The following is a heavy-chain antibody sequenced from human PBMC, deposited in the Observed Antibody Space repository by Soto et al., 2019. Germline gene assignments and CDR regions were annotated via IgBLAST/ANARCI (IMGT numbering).Heavy chain of an antibody. CDR3: ARDRGSYALDY. CDR2: ISAYNGNT. D-gene: IGHD1-26*01. Sequence: QVQLVQSGAEVKKPGASVKVSCKASGYTFTSYGFIWVRQAPGQGLEWMGWISAYNGNTNYAQKVQGRVTMTTDTSTTTSYMELRSLRADDTAVYSWARDRGSYALDYWGQGTLVTVSS. CDR1: GYTFTSYG. V-gene: IGHV1-18*01. J-gene: IGHJ4*02.